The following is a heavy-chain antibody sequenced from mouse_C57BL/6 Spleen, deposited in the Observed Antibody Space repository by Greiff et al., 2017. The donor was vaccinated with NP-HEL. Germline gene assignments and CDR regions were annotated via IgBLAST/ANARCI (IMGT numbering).Heavy chain of an antibody. V-gene: IGHV1-80*01. Sequence: VQLQQSGAELVKPGASVKISCKASGYAFSSYWMNWVKQRPGKGLEWIGQIYPGDGDTNYNGKFKGKATLTADTSSSTAYMQLSSLTSDDSAVYFCARGGYYDYDVGFAYWGQGTLVTVSA. CDR2: IYPGDGDT. CDR1: GYAFSSYW. CDR3: ARGGYYDYDVGFAY. J-gene: IGHJ3*01. D-gene: IGHD2-4*01.